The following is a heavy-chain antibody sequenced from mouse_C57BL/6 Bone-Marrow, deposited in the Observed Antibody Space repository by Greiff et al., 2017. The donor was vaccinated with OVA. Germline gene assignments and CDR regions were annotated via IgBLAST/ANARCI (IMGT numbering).Heavy chain of an antibody. CDR2: IDPSDSYT. V-gene: IGHV1-69*01. CDR3: ARSGYYGSSYWYFDV. Sequence: VQLQQPGAELVMPGASVKLSCKASGYTFTSYWMHWVKQRPGQGLEWIGEIDPSDSYTNYTQKFKGKSTLTVDKSSSTAYMQLSSLTSEESAVYYFARSGYYGSSYWYFDVWGTGTTVTVSS. D-gene: IGHD1-1*01. J-gene: IGHJ1*03. CDR1: GYTFTSYW.